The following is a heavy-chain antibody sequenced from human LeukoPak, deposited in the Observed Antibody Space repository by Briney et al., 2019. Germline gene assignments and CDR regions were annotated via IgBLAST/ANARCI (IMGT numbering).Heavy chain of an antibody. CDR2: IYYSGNT. Sequence: KASETLSLTCAVYGGSFSSYYWAWIRQPPGKGLEWIGSIYYSGNTYYNSSLKSRVTISVDTSKNQFSLRLSSVTAADTAVYYCARRAVDTDYYGMDVWGQGTTVTVSS. V-gene: IGHV4-39*01. J-gene: IGHJ6*02. CDR1: GGSFSSYY. CDR3: ARRAVDTDYYGMDV. D-gene: IGHD5-18*01.